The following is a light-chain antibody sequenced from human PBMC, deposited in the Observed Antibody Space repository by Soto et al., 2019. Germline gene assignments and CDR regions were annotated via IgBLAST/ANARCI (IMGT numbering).Light chain of an antibody. J-gene: IGLJ1*01. CDR1: SGYSNYK. CDR3: GADHGSGSTEGYV. V-gene: IGLV9-49*01. CDR2: VGTGGIVG. Sequence: QLVLTQPPSASASLGASVTLTCTLNSGYSNYKVDWYQQRPGKGPRFVMRVGTGGIVGSKGDGIPDRFSVLGSGLNRYLTIKNIQEEDESDYHCGADHGSGSTEGYVFGTGTKLTVL.